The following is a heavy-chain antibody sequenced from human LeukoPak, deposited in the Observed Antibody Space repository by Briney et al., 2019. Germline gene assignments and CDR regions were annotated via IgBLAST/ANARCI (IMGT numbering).Heavy chain of an antibody. J-gene: IGHJ4*02. CDR2: IWYNGKNK. CDR1: GFTFSTYA. CDR3: VRAPSNSGWDFDY. D-gene: IGHD6-19*01. Sequence: PGRSLRLSCAASGFTFSTYAMHWVRQAPGKGLEWVAMIWYNGKNKHYADSVKGRFTISRDNSKNTLDLQMNNLRADDTAVYYCVRAPSNSGWDFDYWGQGTLVTVSS. V-gene: IGHV3-33*01.